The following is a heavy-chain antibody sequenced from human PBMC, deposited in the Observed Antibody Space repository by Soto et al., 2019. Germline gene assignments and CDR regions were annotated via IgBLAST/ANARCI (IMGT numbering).Heavy chain of an antibody. D-gene: IGHD2-2*01. V-gene: IGHV2-26*01. Sequence: QVTLKESGPVLVKPTETLTLTCTVSGFSLSNARMGVSWIRQPPGKALEWLAHIFSNDEKSYSTSLKSRLTISKDTSKSQVVLTMTNMDPVDTPTYYCARIIGIVVVPAVHRDRFDPWGQGTLVTVSS. J-gene: IGHJ5*02. CDR1: GFSLSNARMG. CDR2: IFSNDEK. CDR3: ARIIGIVVVPAVHRDRFDP.